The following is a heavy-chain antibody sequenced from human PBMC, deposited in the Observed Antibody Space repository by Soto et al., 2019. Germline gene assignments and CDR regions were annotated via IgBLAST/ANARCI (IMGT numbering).Heavy chain of an antibody. CDR1: GYTFTSYD. CDR3: AGPYSGGGGGGLGY. CDR2: MNPNSGNT. Sequence: ASVKVSCKASGYTFTSYDINWVRQATGQGLEWMGWMNPNSGNTGYAQKFQGRVTMTRNTSISTAYMELSSLRSEDTAVYYCAGPYSGGGGGGLGYWGEGTLVTVPS. D-gene: IGHD1-26*01. J-gene: IGHJ4*02. V-gene: IGHV1-8*01.